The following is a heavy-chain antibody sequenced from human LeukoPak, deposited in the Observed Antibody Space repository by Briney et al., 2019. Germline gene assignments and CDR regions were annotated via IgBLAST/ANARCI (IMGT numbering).Heavy chain of an antibody. D-gene: IGHD3-22*01. Sequence: RSGGSLRLSCAAAGFTFSSYAMSWVRQAAGEGLEWGSFISPSADRTSNAASVEGRFTISRDNTRNTLYLQMNSLRDEDTGVYYCAIMHGYYDGSGFWVQWGQGTLVTVSP. J-gene: IGHJ4*02. V-gene: IGHV3-23*01. CDR1: GFTFSSYA. CDR3: AIMHGYYDGSGFWVQ. CDR2: ISPSADRT.